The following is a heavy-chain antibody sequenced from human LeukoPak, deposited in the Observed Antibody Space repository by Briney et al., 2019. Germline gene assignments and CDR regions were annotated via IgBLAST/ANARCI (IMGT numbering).Heavy chain of an antibody. Sequence: ASVKVSCKASGYTFTSYYMHWVRQAPGQGLERMGIINPSGGSTSYAQKFQGRVTMTRDMSTSTVYMELSSLRSEDTAVYYCARDGVDTAMGDFPFDYWSQGTLVTVSS. CDR2: INPSGGST. D-gene: IGHD5-18*01. CDR3: ARDGVDTAMGDFPFDY. V-gene: IGHV1-46*01. CDR1: GYTFTSYY. J-gene: IGHJ4*02.